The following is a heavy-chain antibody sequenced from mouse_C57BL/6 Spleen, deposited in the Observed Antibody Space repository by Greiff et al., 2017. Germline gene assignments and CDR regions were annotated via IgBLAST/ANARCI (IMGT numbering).Heavy chain of an antibody. CDR1: GYTFTGYW. Sequence: QVQLQQSGAELMKPGASVKLSCKATGYTFTGYWIEWVKQRPGHGLEWIGEILPGSGSTNYNEKFKGKATFTADTSSNTAYMQLRRLTTEDSAIYYCARPSITTVVATDYYAMDYWGQGTSVTVSS. CDR3: ARPSITTVVATDYYAMDY. CDR2: ILPGSGST. J-gene: IGHJ4*01. D-gene: IGHD1-1*01. V-gene: IGHV1-9*01.